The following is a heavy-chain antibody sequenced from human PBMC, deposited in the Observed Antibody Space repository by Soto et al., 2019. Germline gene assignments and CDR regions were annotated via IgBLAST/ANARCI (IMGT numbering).Heavy chain of an antibody. CDR1: GFTFRTSA. J-gene: IGHJ1*01. CDR3: AKDDEYVRGYIPVS. D-gene: IGHD5-12*01. CDR2: VSYDGTNL. V-gene: IGHV3-30*18. Sequence: QVQLEESGGGVVQPGRSLRLSCAAAGFTFRTSAMHWVRQAPGKGLEWVAVVSYDGTNLYYADSVKGRFTMSRDYSQNTVETQRDSPRDEDTAVYYCAKDDEYVRGYIPVSGGQVTLDTV.